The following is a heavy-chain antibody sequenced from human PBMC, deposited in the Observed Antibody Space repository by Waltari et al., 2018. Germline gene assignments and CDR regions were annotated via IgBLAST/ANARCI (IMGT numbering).Heavy chain of an antibody. Sequence: QVQLVESGGGVVQPGRSLRLSCAASGFTLRSYAMHWVRQAPGKGLELVAVISYDGSNKYYADSVKGRFTISRDNSKNTLYLQMNSLRAEDTAVYYCARDGRDGYYFDYWGQGTLVTVSS. D-gene: IGHD1-1*01. V-gene: IGHV3-30-3*01. CDR3: ARDGRDGYYFDY. CDR1: GFTLRSYA. J-gene: IGHJ4*02. CDR2: ISYDGSNK.